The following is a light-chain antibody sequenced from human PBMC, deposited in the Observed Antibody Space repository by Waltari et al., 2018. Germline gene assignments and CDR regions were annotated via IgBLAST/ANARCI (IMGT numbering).Light chain of an antibody. Sequence: QSVLTQPPSVSGAPGQRVTVSCTGTNSNIGAGYDVHWYQQFPGTAPKLLIYGSANRPSGVPDRFSGSKSGTSASLAITGLQTEDEADYYCQSYDISLSGFWVFGGGTK. CDR2: GSA. CDR1: NSNIGAGYD. CDR3: QSYDISLSGFWV. J-gene: IGLJ3*02. V-gene: IGLV1-40*01.